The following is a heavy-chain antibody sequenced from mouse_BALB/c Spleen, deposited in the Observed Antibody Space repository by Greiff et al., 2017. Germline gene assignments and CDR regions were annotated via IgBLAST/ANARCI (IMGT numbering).Heavy chain of an antibody. Sequence: EVKLVESGGGLVKPGGSLKLSCAASGFTFSDYYMYWVRQTPEKRLEWVATISDGGSYTYYPDSVKGRFTISRDNAKNNLYLQMSSLKSEDTAMYYCASSTMINLIAYWGQGTLVTVSA. V-gene: IGHV5-4*02. J-gene: IGHJ3*01. D-gene: IGHD2-4*01. CDR1: GFTFSDYY. CDR3: ASSTMINLIAY. CDR2: ISDGGSYT.